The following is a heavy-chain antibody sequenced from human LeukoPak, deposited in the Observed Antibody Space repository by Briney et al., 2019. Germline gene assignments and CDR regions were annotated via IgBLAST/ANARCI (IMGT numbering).Heavy chain of an antibody. V-gene: IGHV1-2*02. J-gene: IGHJ5*02. D-gene: IGHD3-10*01. CDR1: GYTFTGYY. Sequence: ASVKVSCKASGYTFTGYYMHWVRQAPGQGLEWMGWINPNSGGTNYAQKFQDRVTMTRDTSISTAYMELSRLRSDDTAVYYCARDWGITMVRGVISSPRFDPWGQGTLVTVSS. CDR2: INPNSGGT. CDR3: ARDWGITMVRGVISSPRFDP.